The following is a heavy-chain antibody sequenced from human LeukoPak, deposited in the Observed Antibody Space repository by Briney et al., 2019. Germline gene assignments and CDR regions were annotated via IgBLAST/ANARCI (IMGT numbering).Heavy chain of an antibody. CDR1: GFSLSNYW. CDR3: ARGVWAPFDS. CDR2: IKQDGSEK. J-gene: IGHJ4*02. D-gene: IGHD7-27*01. Sequence: PGGSLRLSCAASGFSLSNYWMNWVRQAPGKGLEWVANIKQDGSEKNYVDSVKGRFSISRDNAKYSLILQMNSLRDEDTAVYYCARGVWAPFDSWGQGTLVSVSS. V-gene: IGHV3-7*01.